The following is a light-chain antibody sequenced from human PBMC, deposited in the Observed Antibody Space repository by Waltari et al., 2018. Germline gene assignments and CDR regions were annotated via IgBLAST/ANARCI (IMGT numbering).Light chain of an antibody. J-gene: IGKJ4*01. V-gene: IGKV4-1*01. CDR2: WAS. CDR3: QQYYSTLVT. Sequence: DIVMTQSPDSLAVSLGERVTINCKSSQSVLYSSNSKNYLAWYQKKPGQPPKLLIYWASTRESGVPDRFSGSGSGTDFTLTISSLQAEDVAVYYCQQYYSTLVTFGGGTKVEIK. CDR1: QSVLYSSNSKNY.